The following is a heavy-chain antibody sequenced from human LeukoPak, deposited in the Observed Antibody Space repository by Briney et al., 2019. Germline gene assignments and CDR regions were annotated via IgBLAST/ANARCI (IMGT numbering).Heavy chain of an antibody. CDR3: ARDIVVVPAAENWFDP. J-gene: IGHJ5*02. V-gene: IGHV3-7*01. CDR2: IKQDGSEK. Sequence: PGGSLRLSCAASGFTFSSYWMSWVRQAPGKGLEWVANIKQDGSEKYYVDSVKGRFTISRDNAENSLYLQMNSLRAEDTAVYYCARDIVVVPAAENWFDPWGQGTLVTVSS. CDR1: GFTFSSYW. D-gene: IGHD2-2*01.